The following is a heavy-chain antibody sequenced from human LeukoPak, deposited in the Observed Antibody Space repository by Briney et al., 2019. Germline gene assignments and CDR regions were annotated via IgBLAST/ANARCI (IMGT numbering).Heavy chain of an antibody. Sequence: GRSLRLSCAASGFTFSNYWMSWVRQAPGKGLEWVANIKQDESEKHYVDSVKGRFTISRDNAKNSLYLQMNSLRAEDTAVYYCASSAIRGLLVPLGYWGQGTLVTVSS. CDR1: GFTFSNYW. J-gene: IGHJ4*02. CDR2: IKQDESEK. CDR3: ASSAIRGLLVPLGY. D-gene: IGHD3-10*01. V-gene: IGHV3-7*01.